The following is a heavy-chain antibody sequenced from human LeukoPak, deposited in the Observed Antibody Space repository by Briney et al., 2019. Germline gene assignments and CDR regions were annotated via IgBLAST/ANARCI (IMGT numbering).Heavy chain of an antibody. Sequence: NSSETLSLTCTVSGDSISTYYWSWIRQSAGKGLEWIGRIHTSGSANYNPSLKSRVTMSVDTSKNQFSLKLSSVTAADTAVYYCARAGYYYDGSGYYYADYWGQGTLVTVSS. D-gene: IGHD3-22*01. J-gene: IGHJ4*02. V-gene: IGHV4-4*07. CDR2: IHTSGSA. CDR3: ARAGYYYDGSGYYYADY. CDR1: GDSISTYY.